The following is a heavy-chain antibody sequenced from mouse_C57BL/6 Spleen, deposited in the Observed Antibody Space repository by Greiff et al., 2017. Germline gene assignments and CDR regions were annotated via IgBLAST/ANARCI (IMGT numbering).Heavy chain of an antibody. CDR2: ISPGDGDT. V-gene: IGHV1-80*01. CDR3: ARREAYGNFFDY. CDR1: GYAFSGYW. J-gene: IGHJ2*01. Sequence: QVQLMESGAELVKPGASVKISCTASGYAFSGYWMNWVQQRPGKGLEWIGQISPGDGDTNYNGKVKGQVTLTGDKSSSTAFMQLSRLTSEDSAVYCCARREAYGNFFDYWGQGTTVTVSS. D-gene: IGHD2-1*01.